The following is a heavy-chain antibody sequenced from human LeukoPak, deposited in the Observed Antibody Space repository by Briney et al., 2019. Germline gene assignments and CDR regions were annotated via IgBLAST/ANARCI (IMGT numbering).Heavy chain of an antibody. CDR2: ISASGGST. CDR3: AKASERLLRSGYYFDY. CDR1: GFTFSSYA. J-gene: IGHJ4*02. V-gene: IGHV3-23*01. Sequence: GGSLRLSCAASGFTFSSYAMSWVRQAPGKGLEWVSSISASGGSTYYADSVKGRFTISRDNSKTTLFLQMNTLRAEDTAAYYCAKASERLLRSGYYFDYWGQGTLVTVSS. D-gene: IGHD4-17*01.